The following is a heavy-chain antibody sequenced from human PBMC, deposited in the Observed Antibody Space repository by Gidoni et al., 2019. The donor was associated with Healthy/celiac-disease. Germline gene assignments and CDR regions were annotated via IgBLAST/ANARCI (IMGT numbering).Heavy chain of an antibody. D-gene: IGHD2-21*01. J-gene: IGHJ3*02. CDR1: GYSISSGYY. Sequence: QVQLQESGPGLVKPSETLSLTCAFSGYSISSGYYWGWIRQPPGKGLEWIGSIYHSGSTYYNPSLKRRVTISVDTSKDQFSLKLSSVTAAETAVYYCARHEEGTLWWGVANAFDIWGQGTMVTVSS. V-gene: IGHV4-38-2*01. CDR3: ARHEEGTLWWGVANAFDI. CDR2: IYHSGST.